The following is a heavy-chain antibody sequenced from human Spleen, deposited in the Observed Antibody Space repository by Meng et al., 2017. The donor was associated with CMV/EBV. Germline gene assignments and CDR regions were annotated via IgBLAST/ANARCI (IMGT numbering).Heavy chain of an antibody. CDR3: AREGVTTEFDY. V-gene: IGHV1-2*02. CDR2: INPNSGGT. J-gene: IGHJ4*02. CDR1: GYTFTGYY. D-gene: IGHD1-14*01. Sequence: ASVKVSCKASGYTFTGYYMHWVRQAPGQGLEWMGWINPNSGGTNYAQKFQGRVTMTRDTSISTAYMELSTLRSDATYVYYCAREGVTTEFDYWGQGTLVTVSS.